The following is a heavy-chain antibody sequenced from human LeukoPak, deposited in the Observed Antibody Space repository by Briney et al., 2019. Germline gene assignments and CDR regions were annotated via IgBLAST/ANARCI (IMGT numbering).Heavy chain of an antibody. D-gene: IGHD5-24*01. J-gene: IGHJ4*02. CDR1: GFAFTNFA. CDR3: ASQMAATSH. Sequence: QLGGSLRLSCAASGFAFTNFAMSWVRQAPGKGLEWVSALRVSGKATYYADFVRGRFTISKETSKNILYLQMNSLLAEDTAVYFCASQMAATSHWGQGILVTVSS. CDR2: LRVSGKAT. V-gene: IGHV3-23*01.